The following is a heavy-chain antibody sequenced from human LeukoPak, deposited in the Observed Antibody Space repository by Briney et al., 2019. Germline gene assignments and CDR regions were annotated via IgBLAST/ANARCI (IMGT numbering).Heavy chain of an antibody. CDR2: IIPILGIA. Sequence: SVKVSCKASGGTFSSYAISWVRQAPGQGLEWMGRIIPILGIANYAQKFQGRVTITADKSTSTAYMELSSLRSEDTAVYYCAREGDSGSPWFDYWGQGTLVTVSS. CDR3: AREGDSGSPWFDY. D-gene: IGHD1-26*01. J-gene: IGHJ4*02. CDR1: GGTFSSYA. V-gene: IGHV1-69*04.